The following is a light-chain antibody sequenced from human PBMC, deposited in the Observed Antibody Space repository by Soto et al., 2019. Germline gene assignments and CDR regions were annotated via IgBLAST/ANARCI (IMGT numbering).Light chain of an antibody. CDR3: SSYTSFKTLV. V-gene: IGLV2-14*01. CDR2: DVT. Sequence: QSALTQPASVSESPGQSITISCTGSSTDVGGYKYVSWYQQHPGKAPKLLIYDVTNRPSGVSNRFSGSKSGYTASLTISGLQSEDEADYYCSSYTSFKTLVFGTGTKVTVL. CDR1: STDVGGYKY. J-gene: IGLJ1*01.